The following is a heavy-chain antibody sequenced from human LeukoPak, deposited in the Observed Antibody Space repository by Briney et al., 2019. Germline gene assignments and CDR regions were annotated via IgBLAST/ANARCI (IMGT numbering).Heavy chain of an antibody. V-gene: IGHV4-4*07. CDR2: IYGSGTT. Sequence: SKTLSLTCTVSGGSISSYWSWIRQPAGKGLEWIGRIYGSGTTTYNPSLKSRVSMSIDTSKNQFSLKLMSVTAADTAVYYCARDSGTTGEVKFDPWGQGTLVTVSS. CDR1: GGSISSY. D-gene: IGHD3-10*01. J-gene: IGHJ5*02. CDR3: ARDSGTTGEVKFDP.